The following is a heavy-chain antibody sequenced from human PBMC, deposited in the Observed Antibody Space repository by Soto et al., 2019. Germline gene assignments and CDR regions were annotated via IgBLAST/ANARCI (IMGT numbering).Heavy chain of an antibody. CDR2: ISAYNGNT. CDR3: ARDRGAASYYYMDV. D-gene: IGHD3-10*01. J-gene: IGHJ6*03. CDR1: GYTFTSYG. V-gene: IGHV1-18*01. Sequence: GASVKVSCKASGYTFTSYGISWVRQAPGRGLEWMGWISAYNGNTNYAQKLQGRVTMTTDTSTSTAYMELRSLRSDDTAVYYCARDRGAASYYYMDVWGKGTTVTVSS.